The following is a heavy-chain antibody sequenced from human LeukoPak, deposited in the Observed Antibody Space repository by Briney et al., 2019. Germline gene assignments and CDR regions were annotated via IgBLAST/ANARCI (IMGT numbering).Heavy chain of an antibody. CDR1: GFSLSTTRMG. Sequence: ESGPTLVNPTQTLTLTCTFSGFSLSTTRMGVGWIRQPPGKALEWLALIYWDDDKRYSPSLKSRLTITKDTSKNQVVLTMTNMDPVDTATYYCAHAKDGDYTYDYWGQGTLVTVSS. V-gene: IGHV2-5*02. J-gene: IGHJ4*02. CDR3: AHAKDGDYTYDY. D-gene: IGHD4-17*01. CDR2: IYWDDDK.